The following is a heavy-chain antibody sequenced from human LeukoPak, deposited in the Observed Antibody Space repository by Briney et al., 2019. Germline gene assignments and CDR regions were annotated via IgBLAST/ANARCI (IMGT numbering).Heavy chain of an antibody. Sequence: AGSLSLSCAASGFTFSSYAMSWVRQAPGKGLEWVSAISGSGGSTYYADSVKGRFTIARDNSKNTLYLQMNSLRGEDTAVYYCAKARAVRGVHEFDYWGQGTLVTVSS. J-gene: IGHJ4*02. D-gene: IGHD3-10*01. CDR2: ISGSGGST. CDR3: AKARAVRGVHEFDY. CDR1: GFTFSSYA. V-gene: IGHV3-23*01.